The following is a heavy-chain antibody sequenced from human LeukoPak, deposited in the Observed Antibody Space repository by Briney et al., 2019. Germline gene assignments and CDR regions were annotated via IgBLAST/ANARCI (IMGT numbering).Heavy chain of an antibody. J-gene: IGHJ4*02. Sequence: GGSLRLSCAASGFTFSSYAMSWVRQAPGKGLEWVSAISGSGGSTYYADSVKGRFTISRDNSKNTLYLQMNSLRAEDTAVYYCAKDSFRDYYDSSGYWDYWGQGTLVTVSS. V-gene: IGHV3-23*01. CDR2: ISGSGGST. D-gene: IGHD3-22*01. CDR3: AKDSFRDYYDSSGYWDY. CDR1: GFTFSSYA.